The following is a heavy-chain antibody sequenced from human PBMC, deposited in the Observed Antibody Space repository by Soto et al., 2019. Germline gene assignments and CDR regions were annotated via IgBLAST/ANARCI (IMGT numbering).Heavy chain of an antibody. J-gene: IGHJ4*02. CDR2: IKYDGSEK. CDR3: AREPEGLDY. Sequence: GGSLRLSCAASGFTFSSYWMSWVRQAPGKGLEWVANIKYDGSEKYYVDSVKGRFTISRDNAKNSPSLQMNSLRAEDTAVYYCAREPEGLDYWGPGTLVTVSS. CDR1: GFTFSSYW. V-gene: IGHV3-7*01.